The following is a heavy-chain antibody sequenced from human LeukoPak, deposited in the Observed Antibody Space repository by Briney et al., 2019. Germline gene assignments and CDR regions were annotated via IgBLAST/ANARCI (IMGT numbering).Heavy chain of an antibody. CDR3: ARVSDCSSTSCYTWAFDY. V-gene: IGHV1-46*01. J-gene: IGHJ4*01. CDR2: INLCGGST. Sequence: ASVNVSCKASGYTFTRYYMHWVRQAAGQEVEWMGIINLCGGSTSYAQKFTGRVTMTRDMTTSTVYMELSSLRSEDTAVYYCARVSDCSSTSCYTWAFDYWGQGTLVTVSS. D-gene: IGHD2-2*02. CDR1: GYTFTRYY.